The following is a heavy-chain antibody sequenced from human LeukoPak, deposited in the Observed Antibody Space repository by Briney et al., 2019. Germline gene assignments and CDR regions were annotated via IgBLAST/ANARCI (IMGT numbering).Heavy chain of an antibody. D-gene: IGHD3-22*01. V-gene: IGHV1-46*01. CDR1: GNTFTSYY. CDR2: INPSGGST. J-gene: IGHJ6*03. CDR3: ARGSAGPDYYDSSGYPYYYYYYMDV. Sequence: GASVKVSCKASGNTFTSYYMHWVRQAPGQALEWMGIINPSGGSTSYAQKFQGRVTMTRDMSTSTVYMELSSLRSEDTAVYYCARGSAGPDYYDSSGYPYYYYYYMDVWGKGTTVTVSS.